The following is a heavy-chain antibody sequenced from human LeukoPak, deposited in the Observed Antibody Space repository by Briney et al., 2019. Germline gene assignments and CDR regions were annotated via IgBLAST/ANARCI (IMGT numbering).Heavy chain of an antibody. Sequence: PGRSLRLSCAASGFTLSSHGMHWVRQAPGEGLEWVAVISYDGSNKYYADSVKGRFTISRDNSKNTLYLQMNSLRAEDTAVYYCAKDQGIQLWLRYTFDIWGQGTMVTVSS. CDR3: AKDQGIQLWLRYTFDI. J-gene: IGHJ3*02. D-gene: IGHD5-18*01. CDR1: GFTLSSHG. CDR2: ISYDGSNK. V-gene: IGHV3-30*18.